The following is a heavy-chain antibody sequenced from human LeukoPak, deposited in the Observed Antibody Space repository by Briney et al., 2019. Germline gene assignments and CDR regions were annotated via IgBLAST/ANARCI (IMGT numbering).Heavy chain of an antibody. D-gene: IGHD5-12*01. CDR3: GRNRGYDALDY. CDR1: GFALSTYW. J-gene: IGHJ4*02. Sequence: GGSLRLSCVASGFALSTYWMDWVRQAPGKGPVWISHISGDGSRTSYADSVKGRFTIFRDNAKNALYLQMNSLRAEDTAVYYCGRNRGYDALDYWGQGTLVTVSS. V-gene: IGHV3-74*01. CDR2: ISGDGSRT.